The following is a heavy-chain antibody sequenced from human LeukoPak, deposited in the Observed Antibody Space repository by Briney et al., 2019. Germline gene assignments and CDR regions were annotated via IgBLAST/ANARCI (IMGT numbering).Heavy chain of an antibody. CDR2: INHSGST. D-gene: IGHD6-13*01. V-gene: IGHV4-4*02. J-gene: IGHJ4*02. Sequence: SGTLSLTCAVSGGSISSGNWWSWVRQPPGKGLEWIGEINHSGSTNYNPSLKSRVTISVDTSKNQFSLKLSSVTAADTAVYYCARGIAAAVPFDYWGQGTLVTVSS. CDR1: GGSISSGNW. CDR3: ARGIAAAVPFDY.